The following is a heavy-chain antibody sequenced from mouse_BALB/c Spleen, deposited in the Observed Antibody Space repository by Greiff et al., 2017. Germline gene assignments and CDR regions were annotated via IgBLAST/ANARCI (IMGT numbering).Heavy chain of an antibody. D-gene: IGHD1-2*01. CDR1: GFTFSSYA. CDR3: AKIRLRSYYAMDY. J-gene: IGHJ4*01. Sequence: EVHLVESGGGLVKPGGSLKLSCAASGFTFSSYAMSWVRQTPEKRLEWVASISSGGSTYYPDSVKGRFTISGDNARNILYLQMSSLRSEDTAMYYCAKIRLRSYYAMDYWGQGTSVTVSS. V-gene: IGHV5-6-5*01. CDR2: ISSGGST.